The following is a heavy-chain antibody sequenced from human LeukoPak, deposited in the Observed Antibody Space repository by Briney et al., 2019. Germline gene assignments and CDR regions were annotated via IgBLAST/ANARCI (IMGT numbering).Heavy chain of an antibody. CDR3: ARDHNYAFDN. D-gene: IGHD1-1*01. J-gene: IGHJ4*02. Sequence: PGGSLRLSCAASGFTFSGYSMNWVRQAPGKGLEWISYIGISSGNTKYADSVKGRFTISGDNAKNSLYLQMNSLRVEDTAVYYCARDHNYAFDNWGQGTLVTVSS. CDR2: IGISSGNT. V-gene: IGHV3-48*04. CDR1: GFTFSGYS.